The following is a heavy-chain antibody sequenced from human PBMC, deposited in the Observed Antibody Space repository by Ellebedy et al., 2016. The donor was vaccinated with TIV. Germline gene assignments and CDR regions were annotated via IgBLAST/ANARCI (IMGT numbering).Heavy chain of an antibody. CDR3: AGVARAAAVGSVGY. Sequence: AASVKVSCKASGYTFTSYGINWVRQAPGQGLEWMGWISAYNGNTNYAQKLQGRVTMTTDTSTSTAYMELRSLRSDDTAVYYCAGVARAAAVGSVGYWGQGTLVTVSS. CDR1: GYTFTSYG. D-gene: IGHD6-13*01. V-gene: IGHV1-18*01. CDR2: ISAYNGNT. J-gene: IGHJ4*02.